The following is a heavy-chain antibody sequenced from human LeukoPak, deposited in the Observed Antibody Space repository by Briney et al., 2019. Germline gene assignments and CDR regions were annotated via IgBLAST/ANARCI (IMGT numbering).Heavy chain of an antibody. CDR3: ARANFLYCSSTTCLFDY. V-gene: IGHV1-2*02. CDR1: GYTFTDYY. J-gene: IGHJ4*02. D-gene: IGHD2-2*01. Sequence: GASVKVSRKASGYTFTDYYMHWVRQAPGQGFEWMGWISPNDGDTNYAQKFQGRVTMTRDTSISTAHMEVSRLRSDDTAVYYCARANFLYCSSTTCLFDYWGQGTLVTVSS. CDR2: ISPNDGDT.